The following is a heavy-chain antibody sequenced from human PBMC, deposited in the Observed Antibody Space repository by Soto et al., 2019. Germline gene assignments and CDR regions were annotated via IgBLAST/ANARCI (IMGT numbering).Heavy chain of an antibody. Sequence: QAQLVQSGSEVKRPGASVKVSCKASGYSFSSYGIVWVRQAPGQGLEWMGWIRPYNGDTNSAQKFQGRVTLTTDTSTSTAYMELRRLRYDDTAVYYCSRRAEDHYFYYMGVWGKGTTVTVSS. D-gene: IGHD1-26*01. CDR2: IRPYNGDT. CDR1: GYSFSSYG. V-gene: IGHV1-18*01. J-gene: IGHJ6*03. CDR3: SRRAEDHYFYYMGV.